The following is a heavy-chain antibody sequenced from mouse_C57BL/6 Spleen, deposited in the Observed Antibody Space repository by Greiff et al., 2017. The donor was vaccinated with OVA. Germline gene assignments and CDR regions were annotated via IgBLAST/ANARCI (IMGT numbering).Heavy chain of an antibody. J-gene: IGHJ4*01. Sequence: VKLQESGAELVRPGTSVKMSCKASGYTFTNYWIGWAKQRPGHGLEWIGDIYPGGGYTNYNEKFKGKATLTADKSSSTAYMQFSSLTSEDSAIYYCARSLYGSSYYYAMDYWGQGTSVTVSS. CDR1: GYTFTNYW. CDR3: ARSLYGSSYYYAMDY. CDR2: IYPGGGYT. V-gene: IGHV1-63*01. D-gene: IGHD1-1*01.